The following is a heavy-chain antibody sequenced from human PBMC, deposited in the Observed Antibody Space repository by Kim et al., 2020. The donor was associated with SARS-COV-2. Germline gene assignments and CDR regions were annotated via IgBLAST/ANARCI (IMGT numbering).Heavy chain of an antibody. D-gene: IGHD2-15*01. V-gene: IGHV4-31*03. Sequence: SETLSLTCTVSGVSISSGGDYWSWIRQRPGKGLEWIGCIYFSGTTYYNPSLESRIIISVDTSKNQFSLKLSSVTAADTAVYYCATIPKECSGGSCYYNWFDPWGQGTLVTVSS. CDR2: IYFSGTT. CDR1: GVSISSGGDY. J-gene: IGHJ5*02. CDR3: ATIPKECSGGSCYYNWFDP.